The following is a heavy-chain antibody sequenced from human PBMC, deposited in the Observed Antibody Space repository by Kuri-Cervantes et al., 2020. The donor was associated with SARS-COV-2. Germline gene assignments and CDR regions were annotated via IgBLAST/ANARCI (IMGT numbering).Heavy chain of an antibody. D-gene: IGHD6-19*01. J-gene: IGHJ4*02. CDR2: IYTSGST. CDR1: GGSISSYY. CDR3: ARGQYSSGWSYDQYFDY. V-gene: IGHV4-4*07. Sequence: SETLSLTCTVSGGSISSYYWSWIRQPAGKGLEWIGRIYTSGSTNYNPSLKSRVTMSVDTSKNQFSLKLSSVTAADTAVYYCARGQYSSGWSYDQYFDYWGQGTLVTVSS.